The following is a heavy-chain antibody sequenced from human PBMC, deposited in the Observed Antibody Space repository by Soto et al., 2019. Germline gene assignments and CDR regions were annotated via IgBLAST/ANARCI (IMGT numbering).Heavy chain of an antibody. D-gene: IGHD3-10*01. Sequence: EVQLVESGGGLVQPGGSLRLSCAASGFTFSSYSMNWVRQAPGKGLEWVSYISSSSSTIYYADSVKGRFTISRDNAKTSLYLQMNSLRDEDTAVYYCASRITMVRGVIHDYYYGMDVWGQGTTVTVSS. CDR2: ISSSSSTI. CDR3: ASRITMVRGVIHDYYYGMDV. V-gene: IGHV3-48*02. J-gene: IGHJ6*02. CDR1: GFTFSSYS.